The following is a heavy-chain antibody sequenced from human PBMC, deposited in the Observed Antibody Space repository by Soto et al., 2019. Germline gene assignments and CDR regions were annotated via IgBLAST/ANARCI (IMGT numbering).Heavy chain of an antibody. J-gene: IGHJ6*02. V-gene: IGHV3-30*03. CDR1: GFIFRSAG. CDR2: ISSDGRNK. D-gene: IGHD2-2*01. Sequence: QVQLVESGGGGVQPGTSLRLSCAASGFIFRSAGMLWVRQAPGKGLEWVAVISSDGRNKFYADSMEGRFTISRDNSKNTLYLQMDSLRVDDTAIYFCARDMGFVAVVPPVDAGYGLDVWGQGTTVTVS. CDR3: ARDMGFVAVVPPVDAGYGLDV.